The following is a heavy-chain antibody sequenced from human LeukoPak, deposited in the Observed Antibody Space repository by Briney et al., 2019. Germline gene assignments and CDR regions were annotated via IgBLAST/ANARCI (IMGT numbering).Heavy chain of an antibody. V-gene: IGHV4-59*12. Sequence: SETLSLTCTVSGGSISSYYWTWIRQPPGKGLEWIGYIYYSGSTNYNPSLKSRVTISVDTSKNQFSLKLSSVTAADTAVYYCAREVVTATPWYFDYWGQGTLVTVSS. CDR2: IYYSGST. J-gene: IGHJ4*02. D-gene: IGHD2-21*02. CDR3: AREVVTATPWYFDY. CDR1: GGSISSYY.